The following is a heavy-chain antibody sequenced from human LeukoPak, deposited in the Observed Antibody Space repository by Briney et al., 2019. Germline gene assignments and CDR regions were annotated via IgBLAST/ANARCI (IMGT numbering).Heavy chain of an antibody. CDR1: GYTFTSYD. J-gene: IGHJ4*02. V-gene: IGHV1-8*01. D-gene: IGHD5-12*01. CDR3: AARRGYSGYDSSFDY. Sequence: GASVKVSRKASGYTFTSYDINWVRQATGQGLEWMGWMNPNSGNTGYAQKFQGRVTMTRNTSISTAYMELSSLRSEDTAVYYCAARRGYSGYDSSFDYWGQGTLVTVSS. CDR2: MNPNSGNT.